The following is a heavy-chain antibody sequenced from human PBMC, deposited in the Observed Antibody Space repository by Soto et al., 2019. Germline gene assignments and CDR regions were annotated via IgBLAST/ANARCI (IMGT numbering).Heavy chain of an antibody. J-gene: IGHJ4*02. CDR1: GFTVSNSY. CDR2: IYSGGST. D-gene: IGHD3-10*01. CDR3: ARCDGSATYCFFFAY. Sequence: EVQVVESGGGLVQSGGSLTLSCAASGFTVSNSYMSWARQAPGKGLEWVSAIYSGGSTYYADSVKGRFTISRDNSRNTLYLQMNSLRAEDTAVYFCARCDGSATYCFFFAYWGQGTPVTVSS. V-gene: IGHV3-66*01.